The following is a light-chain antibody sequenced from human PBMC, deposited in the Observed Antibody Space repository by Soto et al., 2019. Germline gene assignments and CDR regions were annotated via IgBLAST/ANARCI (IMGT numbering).Light chain of an antibody. CDR1: SSNIGNNY. Sequence: QSVLTQPPSVSAAPGQKVTISCSGRSSNIGNNYVSWYQQFPGTAPKLLMYDNDKRPSGIPDRFSGSKSGTSATLGITGLQTGDEADYYCGTWDSSLSAVVFGGGTQLTVL. V-gene: IGLV1-51*01. CDR2: DND. J-gene: IGLJ2*01. CDR3: GTWDSSLSAVV.